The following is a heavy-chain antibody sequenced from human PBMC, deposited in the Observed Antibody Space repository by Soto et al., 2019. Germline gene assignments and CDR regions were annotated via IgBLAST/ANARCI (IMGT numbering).Heavy chain of an antibody. D-gene: IGHD2-15*01. CDR2: IIPMFGTS. CDR1: GGSLSNYA. J-gene: IGHJ6*02. V-gene: IGHV1-69*01. CDR3: ASRACGGICHSPSNYHFYGMDV. Sequence: QVQLVQSGAEVKKPGSSVKVSCKASGGSLSNYAISWVRQAPGQGPEWMGGIIPMFGTSNCAQQFQGRVTITADDSTNTAYMELTSLRSEDSAVYYCASRACGGICHSPSNYHFYGMDVWGQGTTVTVSS.